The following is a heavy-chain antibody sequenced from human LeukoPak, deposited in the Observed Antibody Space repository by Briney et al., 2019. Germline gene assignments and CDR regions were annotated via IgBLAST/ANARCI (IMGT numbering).Heavy chain of an antibody. CDR2: IQHSGGT. CDR3: ASPMTLVLRGLAGIDAFNI. J-gene: IGHJ3*02. V-gene: IGHV4-30-2*01. Sequence: SETLSLTCTVSGGSISSGGYYWSWIRQPPGKGLEWIGHIQHSGGTYYSPSLRSRVIMSLDRSKNQFSLNLSSATAADTAVYYCASPMTLVLRGLAGIDAFNIWGQGTMVTVSS. CDR1: GGSISSGGYY. D-gene: IGHD3-22*01.